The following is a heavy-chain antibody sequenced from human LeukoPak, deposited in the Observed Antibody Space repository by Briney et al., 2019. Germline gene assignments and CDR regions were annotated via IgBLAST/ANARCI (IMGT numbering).Heavy chain of an antibody. D-gene: IGHD2-8*02. J-gene: IGHJ4*02. V-gene: IGHV3-23*01. Sequence: GGSLRLSCAASGFTFSSYVMCWVRQAPGKGLEWVSGISGSGSSTYYADSVKGRFTISRDNSKNTLYLQMNSLRAEDTAVYYCAKDLVPYPSDYWGQGTLVTVSS. CDR1: GFTFSSYV. CDR3: AKDLVPYPSDY. CDR2: ISGSGSST.